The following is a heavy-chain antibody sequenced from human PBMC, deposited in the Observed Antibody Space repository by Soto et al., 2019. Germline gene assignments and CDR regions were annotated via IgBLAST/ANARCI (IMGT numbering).Heavy chain of an antibody. CDR3: ARAERTWPQLLLNDAFDI. D-gene: IGHD2-2*01. Sequence: PSETLSLTCTVSGGSISSYYWSWIRQPPGKGLEWIGYIYHSGSTNYNPSLKSRVTISVDTSKNQFSLKLSSVTAADTAVYYCARAERTWPQLLLNDAFDIWGQGIMVTVSS. V-gene: IGHV4-59*01. CDR1: GGSISSYY. J-gene: IGHJ3*02. CDR2: IYHSGST.